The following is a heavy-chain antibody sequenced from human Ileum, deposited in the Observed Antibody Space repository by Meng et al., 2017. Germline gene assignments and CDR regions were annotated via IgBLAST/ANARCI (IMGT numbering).Heavy chain of an antibody. Sequence: GGSLRLSCTASGFSFGDYAMMWFRQAPGKGLEWVGYIRSYANGEAREYAASVKGRFIISRDDSKSIAYLQMNSLKPEDTAVYYCSSKRSGELLTWGQGTLVTVSS. CDR3: SSKRSGELLT. CDR2: IRSYANGEAR. CDR1: GFSFGDYA. J-gene: IGHJ5*02. V-gene: IGHV3-49*03. D-gene: IGHD3-10*01.